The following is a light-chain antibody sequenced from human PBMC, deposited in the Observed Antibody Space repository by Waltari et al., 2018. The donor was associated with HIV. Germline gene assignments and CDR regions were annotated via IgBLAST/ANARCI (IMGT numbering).Light chain of an antibody. CDR1: QTVGSF. CDR2: DAS. Sequence: VLTQSPAPLSLSPGERATLSCRASQTVGSFLAWYQQRPGQAPRLLIYDASNRATDIPGRFSGSGSGTDFTLTISSLEPEDFAVYYCQQRTNWLWTFGQGTMVEIK. CDR3: QQRTNWLWT. V-gene: IGKV3-11*01. J-gene: IGKJ1*01.